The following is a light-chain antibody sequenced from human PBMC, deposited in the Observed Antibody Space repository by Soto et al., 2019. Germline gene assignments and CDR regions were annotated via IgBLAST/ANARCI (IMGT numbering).Light chain of an antibody. CDR1: SSNIGAGYD. Sequence: QAVVTQPPSVSGAPGQRVTISCTGRSSNIGAGYDVHWYQQLPGTAPKLLIYGNINRPSGVPDRFSGSKSGTSASLAITGLQAEDEADYYCSSYTSSSTVVFGGGTKLTVL. V-gene: IGLV1-40*01. J-gene: IGLJ2*01. CDR2: GNI. CDR3: SSYTSSSTVV.